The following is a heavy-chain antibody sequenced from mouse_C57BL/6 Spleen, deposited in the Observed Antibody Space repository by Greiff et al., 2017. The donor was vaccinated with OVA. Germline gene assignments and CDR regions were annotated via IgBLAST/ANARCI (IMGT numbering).Heavy chain of an antibody. Sequence: EVQRVESGTVLARPGASVKMSCKPSGYTFTSYWMHWVKQRPGQGLEWIGAIYPGNSDTSYNQKFKGKAKLTAVTSASTAYMELSSLTNEDSAVYYCTRSEYGSSYDYAMDYWGQGTSVTVSS. J-gene: IGHJ4*01. CDR3: TRSEYGSSYDYAMDY. CDR2: IYPGNSDT. D-gene: IGHD1-1*01. CDR1: GYTFTSYW. V-gene: IGHV1-5*01.